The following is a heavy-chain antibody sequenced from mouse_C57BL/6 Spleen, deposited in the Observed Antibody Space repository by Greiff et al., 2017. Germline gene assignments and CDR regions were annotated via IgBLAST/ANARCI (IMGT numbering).Heavy chain of an antibody. D-gene: IGHD2-1*01. Sequence: VQLQQSGPELVKPGASVKMSCKASGYTFTDYNMHWVKQSHGKSLEWIGYINPNNGGTSYNQKFKGKATLTVNKSSSTAYMELRSLTSEDSAGYYCVCPFYYFFDYWGQGTTLTVSS. V-gene: IGHV1-22*01. CDR1: GYTFTDYN. CDR3: VCPFYYFFDY. CDR2: INPNNGGT. J-gene: IGHJ2*01.